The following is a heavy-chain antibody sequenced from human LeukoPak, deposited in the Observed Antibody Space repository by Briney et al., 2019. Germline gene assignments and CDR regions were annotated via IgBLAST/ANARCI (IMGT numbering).Heavy chain of an antibody. CDR1: GGSISSSSYY. V-gene: IGHV4-39*01. CDR3: ARTAGIAVAGSRQYFDY. J-gene: IGHJ4*02. Sequence: PSETLSLTCSISGGSISSSSYYWGWIRQPPGKGLEWIGSFYYSRNTYYNPSLKSRVTISVDTSKNEFSLNLRSVTAADTAVYYCARTAGIAVAGSRQYFDYWGQGMLVTVSS. D-gene: IGHD6-19*01. CDR2: FYYSRNT.